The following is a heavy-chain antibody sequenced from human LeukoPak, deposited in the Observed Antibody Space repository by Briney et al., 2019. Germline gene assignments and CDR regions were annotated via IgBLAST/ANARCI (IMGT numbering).Heavy chain of an antibody. D-gene: IGHD6-13*01. CDR2: IYWDDDS. V-gene: IGHV2-5*02. CDR1: GFSLSTTGVR. CDR3: SYCHITAAGPEWFDP. Sequence: SVPTLMNPPQTLPLTCTLSGFSLSTTGVRVGCMSQPPGKALEWLALIYWDDDSRYNPSLKSRLSITKDTSKNQVVLTLTIMDTVDTATDYCSYCHITAAGPEWFDPWGQGTLATVSS. J-gene: IGHJ5*02.